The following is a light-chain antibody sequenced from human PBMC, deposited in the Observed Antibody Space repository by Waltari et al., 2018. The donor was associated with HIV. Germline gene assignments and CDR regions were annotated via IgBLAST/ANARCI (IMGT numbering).Light chain of an antibody. CDR2: KAS. Sequence: DIHMTQSRSTLSASVGDRVTITCRASQTIISLLPWYQQKPGKAPKLLIYKASTLESGVPARFSGSGSGTEFTLTISSLQPDDFAAYYCQQYNSFTWTFGQGTRVEIK. V-gene: IGKV1-5*03. CDR1: QTIISL. CDR3: QQYNSFTWT. J-gene: IGKJ1*01.